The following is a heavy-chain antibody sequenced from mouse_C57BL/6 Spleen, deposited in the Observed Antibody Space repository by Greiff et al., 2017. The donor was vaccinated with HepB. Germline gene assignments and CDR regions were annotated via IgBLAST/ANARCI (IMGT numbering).Heavy chain of an antibody. J-gene: IGHJ2*01. D-gene: IGHD1-1*01. CDR1: GYAFSSYW. Sequence: QVQLQQSGAELVKPGASVKISCKASGYAFSSYWMNWVKQRPGKGLEWIGQIYPGDGDTNYNGKFKGKATLTADKSSSTAYMQLSSLTSEDSAVYFCARSEKLRRFYFDYWGQGTTLTVSS. V-gene: IGHV1-80*01. CDR3: ARSEKLRRFYFDY. CDR2: IYPGDGDT.